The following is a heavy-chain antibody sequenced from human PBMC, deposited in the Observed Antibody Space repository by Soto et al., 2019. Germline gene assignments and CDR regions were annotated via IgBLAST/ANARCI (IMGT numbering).Heavy chain of an antibody. V-gene: IGHV4-34*01. J-gene: IGHJ4*02. Sequence: SETLSLTCAVYGGSFSGYYWSWIRQPPGKGLEWIGEINHSGSTNYNPSLKSRVTISVDTSKNQFSLKLSSVTAADTAVYYCASFALTGEDQRYFDYLGQGTLVTVSS. D-gene: IGHD7-27*01. CDR3: ASFALTGEDQRYFDY. CDR2: INHSGST. CDR1: GGSFSGYY.